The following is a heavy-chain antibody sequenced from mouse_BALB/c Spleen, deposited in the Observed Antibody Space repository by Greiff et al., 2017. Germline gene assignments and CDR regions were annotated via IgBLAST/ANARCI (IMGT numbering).Heavy chain of an antibody. CDR1: GYAFTNYL. Sequence: QVQLQQSGAELVRPGTSVKVSCKASGYAFTNYLIEWVKQRPGQGLEWIGVINPGSGGTNYNEKFKGKATLTADKSSSTAYMQLSSLTSDDSAVYFCARCYGSSPWFAYWGQGTLVTVSA. CDR3: ARCYGSSPWFAY. V-gene: IGHV1-54*01. D-gene: IGHD1-1*01. CDR2: INPGSGGT. J-gene: IGHJ3*01.